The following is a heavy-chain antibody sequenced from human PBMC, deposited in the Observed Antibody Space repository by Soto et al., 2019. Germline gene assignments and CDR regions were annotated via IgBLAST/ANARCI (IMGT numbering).Heavy chain of an antibody. CDR3: ARDPGVAAAGNDYFDY. CDR1: GFTFSSYW. V-gene: IGHV3-7*01. J-gene: IGHJ4*02. D-gene: IGHD6-13*01. CDR2: IKQDGSEK. Sequence: EVQLVESGGGLVQPGGSLRLFCAASGFTFSSYWMSWVRQAPGKGLEWVANIKQDGSEKYYVDSVKGRFTISRDNAKNSLYLQMNSLRAEDTAVYYCARDPGVAAAGNDYFDYWGQGTLVTVSS.